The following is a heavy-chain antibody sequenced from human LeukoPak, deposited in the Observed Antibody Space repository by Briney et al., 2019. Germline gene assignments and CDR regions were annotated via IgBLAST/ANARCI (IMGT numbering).Heavy chain of an antibody. D-gene: IGHD2-15*01. CDR3: VRAVVVAASYRFDP. J-gene: IGHJ5*02. CDR1: GFTFSSYG. CDR2: IKQDGSEK. Sequence: GGSLRLSCAASGFTFSSYGMHWVRQAPGKGLEWVANIKQDGSEKHYVDSVEGRFTISRDNAKNSLYLQMNSLRAEDTAVYYCVRAVVVAASYRFDPWDQGILVTVSS. V-gene: IGHV3-7*03.